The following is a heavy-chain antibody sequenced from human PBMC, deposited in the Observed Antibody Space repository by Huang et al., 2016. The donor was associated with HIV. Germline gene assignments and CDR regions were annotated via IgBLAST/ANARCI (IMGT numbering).Heavy chain of an antibody. D-gene: IGHD4-17*01. CDR3: ARSAYGDLDY. CDR2: LNPNTGNT. J-gene: IGHJ4*02. Sequence: QVHLVQSGAEVKKPGASVKVSCKASGYTFTNYDINWVRQAPGRGREWMEWLNPNTGNTGFAQSFQGGVTMTRKTAITTAYMELTSLTSEDTAVDYCARSAYGDLDYWGLGTLVIVSS. V-gene: IGHV1-8*02. CDR1: GYTFTNYD.